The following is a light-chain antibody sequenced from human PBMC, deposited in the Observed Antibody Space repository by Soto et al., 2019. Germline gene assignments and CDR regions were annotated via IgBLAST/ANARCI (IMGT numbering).Light chain of an antibody. V-gene: IGLV2-8*01. Sequence: QSALTQPPSASGSPGQSVTISCTGTSSDVGAHNFVSWHQQHPGKAPKLMIYEVSKRPSGVPDRFSGSRSGNTASLTVSGLQAEDEADYYCSSYAGSNNYVFGTGNKVTVL. CDR1: SSDVGAHNF. CDR3: SSYAGSNNYV. CDR2: EVS. J-gene: IGLJ1*01.